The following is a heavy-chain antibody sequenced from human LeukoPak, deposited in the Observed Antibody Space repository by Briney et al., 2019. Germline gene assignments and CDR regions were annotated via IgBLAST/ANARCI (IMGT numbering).Heavy chain of an antibody. D-gene: IGHD6-13*01. CDR1: GGSFSGYY. J-gene: IGHJ4*02. CDR3: ARGKQLPNYYFDY. V-gene: IGHV4-34*01. CDR2: INHSGST. Sequence: SETLSLTCAVYGGSFSGYYWSWIRQPPGKGLEWIGEINHSGSTNYNPSLKSRVTISVDTSKNQFSLKLSSVTAADTAVYYCARGKQLPNYYFDYWGQGTLVTVSS.